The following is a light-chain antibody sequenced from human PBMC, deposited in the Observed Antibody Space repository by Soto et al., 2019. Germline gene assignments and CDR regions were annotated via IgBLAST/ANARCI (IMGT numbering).Light chain of an antibody. CDR1: QCVSGY. Sequence: EIVLTQSPATLSLSPGNRATLSCRASQCVSGYLAWYQQKSGQAPRLLVYDASNRATGIPARFSGSGSVTDFTRTITSLEPEDFAVYYCQQRSNWPSTFGGGTKVEI. J-gene: IGKJ4*01. CDR2: DAS. V-gene: IGKV3-11*01. CDR3: QQRSNWPST.